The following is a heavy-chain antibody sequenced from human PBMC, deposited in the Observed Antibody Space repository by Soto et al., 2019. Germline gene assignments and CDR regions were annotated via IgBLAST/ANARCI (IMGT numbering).Heavy chain of an antibody. Sequence: SVKVSCKASGGTFSNYPISWVRQAPGQGLEWMGGIIPIFGTPNYAQKFQGRVTITADESTSTAYMELSSLRSEDTAVYYCARDRIKLLYYYGMDVWGQGTTVTVS. J-gene: IGHJ6*02. V-gene: IGHV1-69*13. D-gene: IGHD1-7*01. CDR2: IIPIFGTP. CDR1: GGTFSNYP. CDR3: ARDRIKLLYYYGMDV.